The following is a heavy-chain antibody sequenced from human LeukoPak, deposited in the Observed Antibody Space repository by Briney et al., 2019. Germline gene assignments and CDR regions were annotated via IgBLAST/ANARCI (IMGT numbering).Heavy chain of an antibody. J-gene: IGHJ4*02. CDR3: ARVAGGYSYGYEDY. V-gene: IGHV1-18*01. CDR1: GYTFTSNG. CDR2: ISVYSGNT. D-gene: IGHD5-18*01. Sequence: ASVTVSFKASGYTFTSNGISWVRQAPGHGLEWMGWISVYSGNTNYAQDLQGRVTMTTDTAARTAYMELRSLRSDDTAMYYCARVAGGYSYGYEDYWGQGTLVTVSS.